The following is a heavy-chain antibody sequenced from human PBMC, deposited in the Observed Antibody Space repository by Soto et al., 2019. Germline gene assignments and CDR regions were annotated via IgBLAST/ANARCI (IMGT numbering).Heavy chain of an antibody. CDR1: GGSFSGYY. CDR2: INHSGST. Sequence: ASETLSLTCAVYGGSFSGYYWSWIRQPPGKGLEWIGEINHSGSTNYNPSLKSRVTISVDTSKNQFSLKLSSVTAADTAVYYCARGSRAAAGIIRWFDPWGQGTLVTV. CDR3: ARGSRAAAGIIRWFDP. J-gene: IGHJ5*02. V-gene: IGHV4-34*01. D-gene: IGHD6-13*01.